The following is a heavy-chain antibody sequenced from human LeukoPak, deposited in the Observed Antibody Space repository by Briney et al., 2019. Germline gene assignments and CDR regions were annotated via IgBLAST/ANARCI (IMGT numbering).Heavy chain of an antibody. D-gene: IGHD6-13*01. CDR1: GFTFGDYA. J-gene: IGHJ6*02. Sequence: GGSLRLSCTASGFTFGDYAVSWVRRAPGRGLEWVGLIRRRAFGETADYAASVKGRFTISSDDSKSIAYLQMNSLKTEDTAVYYCTREGAAAAYGMDVWGQGTTVTVSS. CDR2: IRRRAFGETA. CDR3: TREGAAAAYGMDV. V-gene: IGHV3-49*04.